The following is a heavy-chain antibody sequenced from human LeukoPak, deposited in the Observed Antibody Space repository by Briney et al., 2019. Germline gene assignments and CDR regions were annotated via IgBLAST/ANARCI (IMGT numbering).Heavy chain of an antibody. CDR2: MNPNSGNT. CDR3: ARVGPYGGNSAPYAFDI. CDR1: GYTFTSYD. J-gene: IGHJ3*02. Sequence: GASVKVSCKASGYTFTSYDINWVRQATGQGLEWMGWMNPNSGNTGYAQKFQGRVTMTRSTSISTAYMELSSLRSEDTAVYYCARVGPYGGNSAPYAFDIWGQGTMVTVSS. V-gene: IGHV1-8*01. D-gene: IGHD4-23*01.